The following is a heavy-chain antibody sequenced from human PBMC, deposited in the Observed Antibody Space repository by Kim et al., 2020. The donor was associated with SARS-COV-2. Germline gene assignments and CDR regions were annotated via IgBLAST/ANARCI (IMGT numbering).Heavy chain of an antibody. CDR2: IIPIFGTA. CDR3: ARLGSSSSVRDY. J-gene: IGHJ4*02. D-gene: IGHD6-6*01. Sequence: SVKVSCKASGGTFSSYAISWVQQAPGQGLEWMGGIIPIFGTANYAQKFQGRVTITADESTSTAYMELSSLRSEDTAVYYCARLGSSSSVRDYWGQGTLVTVSS. CDR1: GGTFSSYA. V-gene: IGHV1-69*13.